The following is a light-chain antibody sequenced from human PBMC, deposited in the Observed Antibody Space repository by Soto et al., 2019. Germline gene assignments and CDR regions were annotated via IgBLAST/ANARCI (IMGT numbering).Light chain of an antibody. J-gene: IGLJ3*02. CDR3: QSYDSSLCGWV. V-gene: IGLV1-40*01. Sequence: QSVLTQPPSVSGAPGQRVTISCTGSSSNIGAGYDVHWYQQLPGTAPKLLIYGNSNRPSGVPDRFSGSKSGTSASLAITGLQAEDEADYYCQSYDSSLCGWVFCGGTKLTVL. CDR1: SSNIGAGYD. CDR2: GNS.